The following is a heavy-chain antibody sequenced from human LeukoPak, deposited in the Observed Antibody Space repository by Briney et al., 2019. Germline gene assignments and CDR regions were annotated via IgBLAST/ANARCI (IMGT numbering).Heavy chain of an antibody. D-gene: IGHD2-2*01. CDR1: GFTFSTYW. Sequence: GGSLRLSCAASGFTFSTYWMTWVRQAPGKGLEWVANISPDGGVQSYVDSVKGRFSISRDNAKSSLYLQMHSLRAEDTAVYYCAGNLVAAAPGDAWGQGTLVTVSS. CDR3: AGNLVAAAPGDA. J-gene: IGHJ5*02. V-gene: IGHV3-7*01. CDR2: ISPDGGVQ.